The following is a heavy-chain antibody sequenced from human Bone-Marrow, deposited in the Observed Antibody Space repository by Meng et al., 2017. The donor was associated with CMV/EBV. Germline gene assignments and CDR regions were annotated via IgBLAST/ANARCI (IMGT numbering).Heavy chain of an antibody. CDR1: GYTFMSYG. CDR3: AGRGPYGRALHV. J-gene: IGHJ3*01. Sequence: ASVKVSCKASGYTFMSYGISWVRQAPGQGLEWMGWISPYNGNTNYAQKLQGRVTMITDTSTSTAYMELRSLRSDDTAVYYCAGRGPYGRALHVWGQGTLVTVSS. CDR2: ISPYNGNT. D-gene: IGHD3-10*01. V-gene: IGHV1-18*01.